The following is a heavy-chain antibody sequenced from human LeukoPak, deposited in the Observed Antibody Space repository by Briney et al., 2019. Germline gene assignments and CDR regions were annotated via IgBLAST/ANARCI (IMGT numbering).Heavy chain of an antibody. J-gene: IGHJ4*02. Sequence: GGSLSLSCAASGFTFTSYEMNWVRQAPGKGLEWVSYISSSGSSIYQADSVKGRFTISRDKAKNSLYLQMNSLRAEDTAIYYCARGISGSYLDHWGQGTLVTVSS. V-gene: IGHV3-48*03. CDR1: GFTFTSYE. CDR3: ARGISGSYLDH. CDR2: ISSSGSSI. D-gene: IGHD1-26*01.